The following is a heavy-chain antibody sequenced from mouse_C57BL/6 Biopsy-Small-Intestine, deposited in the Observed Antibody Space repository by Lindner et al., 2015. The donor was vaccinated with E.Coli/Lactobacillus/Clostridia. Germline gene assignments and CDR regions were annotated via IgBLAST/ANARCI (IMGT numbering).Heavy chain of an antibody. CDR3: ATNTVRGSFAFDI. V-gene: IGHV1S29*02. CDR2: FDPDNDEA. CDR1: GYSLTDLS. Sequence: SVKVSCKVSGYSLTDLSIHWVRQAPGKGLEWMGHFDPDNDEAVYTLRFQGRVTITEDTSTDTAYMQLSSLRSEDTAVYYCATNTVRGSFAFDIWGQGTMVTVSS. D-gene: IGHD1-1*01. J-gene: IGHJ3*01.